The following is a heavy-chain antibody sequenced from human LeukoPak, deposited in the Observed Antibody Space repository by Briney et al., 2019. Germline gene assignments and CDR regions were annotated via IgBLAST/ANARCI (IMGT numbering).Heavy chain of an antibody. CDR2: IYYSGST. CDR3: ARGTADYSPLQH. Sequence: SETLSLTCTVSGGSINNYYWSWIRQPPGKGLEWIGYIYYSGSTNYNPSLKSRVNMSVDTSKNQFSLKLGSVTTADTAVYYCARGTADYSPLQHWGQGTLVTVSS. D-gene: IGHD5-12*01. CDR1: GGSINNYY. V-gene: IGHV4-59*01. J-gene: IGHJ1*01.